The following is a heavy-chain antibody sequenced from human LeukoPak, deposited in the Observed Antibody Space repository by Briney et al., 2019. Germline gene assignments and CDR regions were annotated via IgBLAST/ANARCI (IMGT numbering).Heavy chain of an antibody. CDR3: ARGGSYRHYYYYYMDV. CDR2: ISSSGSTI. D-gene: IGHD1-26*01. V-gene: IGHV3-11*04. Sequence: GGSLRLSCAASGFTFSDYYMSWIRQAPGKGLEWVSYISSSGSTIYCADSVKGRFTISRDNAKNSLYLQMNSLRAEDTAVYYCARGGSYRHYYYYYMDVWGKGTTVTVSS. J-gene: IGHJ6*03. CDR1: GFTFSDYY.